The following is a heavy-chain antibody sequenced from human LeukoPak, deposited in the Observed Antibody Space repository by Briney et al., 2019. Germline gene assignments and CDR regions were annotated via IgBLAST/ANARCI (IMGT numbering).Heavy chain of an antibody. J-gene: IGHJ5*02. CDR3: ARDGPGVYYDYVWGSEAWFDP. V-gene: IGHV3-7*01. CDR2: IKQDGSEK. D-gene: IGHD3-16*01. Sequence: GGSLRLSCAASGFTFSSYWMSWVRQAPGKGLEWVANIKQDGSEKYYVDSVKGRFTISRDNANNSLYPQMNSLRVEDTAVYYCARDGPGVYYDYVWGSEAWFDPWGQGTLVTVSS. CDR1: GFTFSSYW.